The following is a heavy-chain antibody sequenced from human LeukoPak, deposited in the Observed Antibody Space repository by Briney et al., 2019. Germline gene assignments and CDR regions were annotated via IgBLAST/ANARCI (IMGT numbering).Heavy chain of an antibody. CDR2: ISSSSSYI. J-gene: IGHJ6*02. Sequence: PGGSLRLSCAASGFMFSSNWMSWVRQAPGKGLEWVSSISSSSSYIYYADSVKGRFTISRDNAKNSLYLQMNSLRAEDTAVYYCAREGSPLWFRESTDYYYYGMDVWGQGTTVTVSS. D-gene: IGHD3-10*01. CDR1: GFMFSSNW. V-gene: IGHV3-21*01. CDR3: AREGSPLWFRESTDYYYYGMDV.